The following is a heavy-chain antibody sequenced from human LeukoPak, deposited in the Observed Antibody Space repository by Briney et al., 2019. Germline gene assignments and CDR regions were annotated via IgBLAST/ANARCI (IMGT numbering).Heavy chain of an antibody. CDR1: GGSISSGSYY. CDR3: ASGIDY. V-gene: IGHV4-61*02. J-gene: IGHJ4*02. CDR2: IYTSGST. D-gene: IGHD1-26*01. Sequence: SETLSLTCTVSGGSISSGSYYWSWIRQPAGKGLEWIGRIYTSGSTNYNPSLKSRVTISVDTSKNQFSQKLSSVTAADTAVYYCASGIDYWGQGTLVTVSS.